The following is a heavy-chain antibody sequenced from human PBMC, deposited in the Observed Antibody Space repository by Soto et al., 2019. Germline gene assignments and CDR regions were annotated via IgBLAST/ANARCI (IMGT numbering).Heavy chain of an antibody. Sequence: QLQLQESGPGLVKPSETLSLTCTVSGGSISTSSYFWGWIRQPPGKGLEWIGSIYYSGSTYYNPSLKSRVTITVDTSKNQFSLKLSSVTAADTAVYYCARDYDSSGDYWGQGTLVTVSS. D-gene: IGHD3-22*01. V-gene: IGHV4-39*01. J-gene: IGHJ4*02. CDR2: IYYSGST. CDR1: GGSISTSSYF. CDR3: ARDYDSSGDY.